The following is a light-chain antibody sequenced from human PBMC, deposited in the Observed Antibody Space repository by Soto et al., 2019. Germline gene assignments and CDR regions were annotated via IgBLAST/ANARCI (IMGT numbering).Light chain of an antibody. CDR3: QQRSNWTPKYT. J-gene: IGKJ2*01. V-gene: IGKV3-11*01. CDR2: DAS. CDR1: QSVSSY. Sequence: EIVLTQSPATLSLSPGERATLSCRASQSVSSYLACYQQKPGQAPRLLIYDASNRATGIPARFSGSGSGTDFTLTISSLEPEDFSAYYCQQRSNWTPKYTFGQGTKLEIK.